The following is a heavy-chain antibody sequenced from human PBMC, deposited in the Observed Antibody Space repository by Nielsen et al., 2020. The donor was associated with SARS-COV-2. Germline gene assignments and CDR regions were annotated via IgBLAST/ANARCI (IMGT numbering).Heavy chain of an antibody. V-gene: IGHV3-23*01. Sequence: VRQAPGKGLEWVSAISGSGGSTYYADSVRGRFTISRDISANTLYLQMNSLRADDTAVYYCARDRGISVAGTVTYYYGMDVWGQGTTVTVSS. J-gene: IGHJ6*02. CDR2: ISGSGGST. D-gene: IGHD6-19*01. CDR3: ARDRGISVAGTVTYYYGMDV.